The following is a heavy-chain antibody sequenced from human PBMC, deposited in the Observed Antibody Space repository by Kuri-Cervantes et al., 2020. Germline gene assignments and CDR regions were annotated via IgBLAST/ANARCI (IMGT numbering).Heavy chain of an antibody. J-gene: IGHJ5*02. Sequence: ASVKVSCKVSGYTLTELSMHWVRQAPGKGLEWMGGFDPEDGETIYAQKFQGRVTMTEDTSTDTAYMELSSLRSEDTAVYYCAREALSPLLWSSGSGWFDPWGQGTLVTVSS. CDR1: GYTLTELS. D-gene: IGHD3-10*01. CDR2: FDPEDGET. V-gene: IGHV1-24*01. CDR3: AREALSPLLWSSGSGWFDP.